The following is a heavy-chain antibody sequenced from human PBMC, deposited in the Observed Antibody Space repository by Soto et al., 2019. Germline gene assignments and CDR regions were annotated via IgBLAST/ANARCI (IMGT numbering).Heavy chain of an antibody. CDR3: ARGVAVACEDWFDP. D-gene: IGHD6-19*01. J-gene: IGHJ5*02. CDR2: ISYDGNNL. V-gene: IGHV3-30-3*01. Sequence: QVQLVESGGGVVQPGGSLRLSCAASGFTFSSYAMHWVRQAPGKGLQWVAAISYDGNNLYYADSVEGRFTISRDNSKNTLYLNVSSLRAEDTGVYYCARGVAVACEDWFDPWGQGTLVTVSS. CDR1: GFTFSSYA.